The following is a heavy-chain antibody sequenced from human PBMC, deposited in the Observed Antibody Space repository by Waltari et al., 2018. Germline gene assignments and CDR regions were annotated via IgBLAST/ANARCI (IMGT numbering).Heavy chain of an antibody. V-gene: IGHV1-69*12. CDR1: GGTFSSYA. J-gene: IGHJ4*02. Sequence: QVQLVQSGAEVKKPGSSVKVSCKASGGTFSSYAISWVRQAPGQGLEWRGEIIPTFGTANYAQKCKGRDKITAHESTSTAYMELSSLRSEDTAVYNCARRGYSSSWFDYWGQGTLVTVSS. CDR2: IIPTFGTA. D-gene: IGHD6-13*01. CDR3: ARRGYSSSWFDY.